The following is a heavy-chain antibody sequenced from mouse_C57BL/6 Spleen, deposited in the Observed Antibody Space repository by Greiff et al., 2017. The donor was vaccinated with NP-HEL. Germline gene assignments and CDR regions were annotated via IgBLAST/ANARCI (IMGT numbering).Heavy chain of an antibody. Sequence: QVQLQQSGPELVKPGASVKISCKASGYAFSSSWMNWVKQRPGKGLEWIGRIYPGDGDTNYNGKFKGKATLTADKSSSTAYMQLSSLTSEDSAVYCCARSPIYYDYPDYWGQGTTLTVSS. CDR1: GYAFSSSW. V-gene: IGHV1-82*01. CDR3: ARSPIYYDYPDY. J-gene: IGHJ2*01. CDR2: IYPGDGDT. D-gene: IGHD2-4*01.